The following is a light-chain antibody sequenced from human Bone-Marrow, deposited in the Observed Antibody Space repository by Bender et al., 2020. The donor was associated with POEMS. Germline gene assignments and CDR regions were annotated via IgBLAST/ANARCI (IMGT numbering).Light chain of an antibody. CDR3: FSTDSSGNHRV. V-gene: IGLV3-10*01. CDR1: NIGSKS. CDR2: EDS. J-gene: IGLJ3*02. Sequence: SYVLTQPPSVSVAPGQTARIPCGGENIGSKSVHWYQQKSGQAPVLVIYEDSKRPSGIPERFSGSSSGTMATLTITGAQVEDEADYYCFSTDSSGNHRVFGGGTKLTVL.